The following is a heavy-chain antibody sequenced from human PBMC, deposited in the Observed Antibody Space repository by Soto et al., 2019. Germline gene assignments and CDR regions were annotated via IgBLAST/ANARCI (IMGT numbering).Heavy chain of an antibody. CDR2: INPSGGSA. D-gene: IGHD3-10*01. Sequence: QVQLVQSGAEVKNPGASVKVSCKASGNTFNTDYMHWVRQAPGQGLEWMGIINPSGGSASYAQKFKGRDTMPRDTSTSTVYMELSSLRSDDTAVYYGARGKIGRLRGLDYWGQGTLLTVSS. CDR1: GNTFNTDY. J-gene: IGHJ4*02. V-gene: IGHV1-46*02. CDR3: ARGKIGRLRGLDY.